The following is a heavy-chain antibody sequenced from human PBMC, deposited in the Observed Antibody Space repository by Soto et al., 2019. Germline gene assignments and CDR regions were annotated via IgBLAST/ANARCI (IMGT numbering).Heavy chain of an antibody. V-gene: IGHV2-70*04. D-gene: IGHD6-13*01. Sequence: SGPTLVNPTQTLTLTCTFSGFSLSTSGMRVSWIRQPPGKALEWLARIDWDEDKLYSTSLKTRLTISKDTSKNQVVLTMTNMDPVDTATYYCARSIVAAGNRWFDPWGQGTLVTVSS. J-gene: IGHJ5*02. CDR3: ARSIVAAGNRWFDP. CDR1: GFSLSTSGMR. CDR2: IDWDEDK.